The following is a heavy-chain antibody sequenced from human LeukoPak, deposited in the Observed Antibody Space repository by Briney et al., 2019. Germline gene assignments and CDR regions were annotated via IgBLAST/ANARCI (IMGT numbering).Heavy chain of an antibody. Sequence: SETLSLTCTVSGGSISSSSYYWGWIRQPPGKGLEWIGSIYHSGSTYYNPSLKSRVTISVDTSKNQFSLKLSSVTAADTAVYYCARMGESSSWYNPWFDPWGQGTLVTVSS. V-gene: IGHV4-39*07. CDR3: ARMGESSSWYNPWFDP. CDR1: GGSISSSSYY. D-gene: IGHD6-13*01. J-gene: IGHJ5*02. CDR2: IYHSGST.